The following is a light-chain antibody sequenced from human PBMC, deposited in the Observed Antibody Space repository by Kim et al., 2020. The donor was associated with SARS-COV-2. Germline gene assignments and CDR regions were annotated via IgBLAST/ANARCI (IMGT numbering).Light chain of an antibody. J-gene: IGKJ2*01. CDR1: QDMRSH. V-gene: IGKV1-33*01. CDR2: DAS. Sequence: DIQMTQSPSSLSASVGDRVTITCQASQDMRSHLNWYQQKSGKAPKLLIYDASNLETGVPSRFRGSGSGTDFSFTISSLQPEDIATYYCQQYDDLPYTFGQGTKLEI. CDR3: QQYDDLPYT.